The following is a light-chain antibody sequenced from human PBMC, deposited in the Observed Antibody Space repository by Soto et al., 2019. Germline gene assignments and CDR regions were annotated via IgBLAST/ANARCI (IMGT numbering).Light chain of an antibody. CDR2: EVG. Sequence: ALTQPPSASESPGQSVTISCTGTSSDVGGYHYVSWYQHHPGRAPKLLIYEVGKRPPGVPGRFSGSKSGNTASLTVSGLQADDEADYYCLSYGGSNNYVFGTGTKVTVL. CDR3: LSYGGSNNYV. V-gene: IGLV2-8*01. J-gene: IGLJ1*01. CDR1: SSDVGGYHY.